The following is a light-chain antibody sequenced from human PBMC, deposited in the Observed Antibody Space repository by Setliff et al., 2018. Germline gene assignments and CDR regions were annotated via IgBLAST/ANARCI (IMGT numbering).Light chain of an antibody. V-gene: IGLV2-23*02. Sequence: SALTQPASVSGSPGQSITISCTGTSSDVGGYNYVSWYQHHPGKAPKLMVYDVSERPSGVSNRFSGSKSGNTASPTISGLQAEDEADYYCCSYAGSSTLFGGGTKSPS. J-gene: IGLJ2*01. CDR2: DVS. CDR3: CSYAGSSTL. CDR1: SSDVGGYNY.